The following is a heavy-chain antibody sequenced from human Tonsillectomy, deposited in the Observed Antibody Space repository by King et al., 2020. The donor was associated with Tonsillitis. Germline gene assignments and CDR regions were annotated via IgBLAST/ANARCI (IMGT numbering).Heavy chain of an antibody. CDR1: GFTFSNYW. Sequence: VQLVESGGGLVQPGGSLRLSCEASGFTFSNYWMTWVRQAPGKGLEWVANIRHDGSRIYYVDSVKGRFIISRDNAKNSLFLQMNSLRAEDTALYYCVRGLNPDSSTTFYDALDLWGQGTVVAVSS. CDR3: VRGLNPDSSTTFYDALDL. J-gene: IGHJ3*01. D-gene: IGHD2/OR15-2a*01. CDR2: IRHDGSRI. V-gene: IGHV3-7*01.